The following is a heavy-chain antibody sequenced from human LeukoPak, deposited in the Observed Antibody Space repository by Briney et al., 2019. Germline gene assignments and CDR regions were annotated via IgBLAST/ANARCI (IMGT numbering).Heavy chain of an antibody. CDR2: IYPGDSDT. J-gene: IGHJ6*02. V-gene: IGHV5-51*01. CDR1: GDSFTSYW. D-gene: IGHD2-21*02. CDR3: ARYRSYGGGDLYYSYGMDV. Sequence: GESLQISCKGSGDSFTSYWSGWVRQLPGKGLEWMGIIYPGDSDTRYSPSFQGQVTISADKSISTAHLQWSSLKASDTAMYYCARYRSYGGGDLYYSYGMDVWGQGTTVTVSS.